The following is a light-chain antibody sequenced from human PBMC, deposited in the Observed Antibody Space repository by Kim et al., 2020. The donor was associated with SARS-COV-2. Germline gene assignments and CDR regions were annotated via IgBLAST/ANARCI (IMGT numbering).Light chain of an antibody. Sequence: SYELTQPPSVSVSPGQTASITCSGDKLGDKYAYWYQQKAGQSPVLVIYQDTKRPSGIPERFSGSNSGNTATLTISGTQAMDEADYYCQVYYSSTVVFGGGTQLTVL. CDR2: QDT. CDR1: KLGDKY. CDR3: QVYYSSTVV. V-gene: IGLV3-1*01. J-gene: IGLJ2*01.